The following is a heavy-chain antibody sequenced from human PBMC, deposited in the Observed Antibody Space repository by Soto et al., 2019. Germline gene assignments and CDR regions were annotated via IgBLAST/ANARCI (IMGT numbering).Heavy chain of an antibody. CDR3: ARDRGGGFDY. CDR2: IIPIFGTA. D-gene: IGHD3-16*01. V-gene: IGHV1-69*13. CDR1: GGTFSSYA. Sequence: EASVKVSCKASGGTFSSYAISWVRQAPGQGLEWMGGIIPIFGTANYAQKFQGRVTITADESTSTAYMELSSLRSEDTAVYYCARDRGGGFDYWGQGTLVTVSS. J-gene: IGHJ4*02.